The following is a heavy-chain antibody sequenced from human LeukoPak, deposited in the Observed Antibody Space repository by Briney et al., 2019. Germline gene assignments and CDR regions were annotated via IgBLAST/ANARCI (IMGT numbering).Heavy chain of an antibody. Sequence: SETLSLTCAVSGGSISSSNWWSWVRQSPGKGLEWIGEIYHSGSTNYNPSLKSRVTISVDKSKNQFSLMLTSVTAADTAVYYCARDQKSPFDYWGQGILVTVSS. CDR1: GGSISSSNW. J-gene: IGHJ4*02. CDR3: ARDQKSPFDY. CDR2: IYHSGST. V-gene: IGHV4-4*02.